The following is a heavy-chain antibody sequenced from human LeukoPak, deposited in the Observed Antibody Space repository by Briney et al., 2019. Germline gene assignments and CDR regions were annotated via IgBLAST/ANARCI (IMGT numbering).Heavy chain of an antibody. V-gene: IGHV1-8*03. CDR2: MNPNSGDT. CDR1: GYTFTSYD. CDR3: ARATYTYGYRGYYFDY. Sequence: EASVKVSCKASGYTFTSYDINWVRQATGQGLEWMGWMNPNSGDTGYAQKFQGRVTITRNTSISTAYMELSSLRSEDTAVYYCARATYTYGYRGYYFDYWGQGTLVTVSS. D-gene: IGHD5-18*01. J-gene: IGHJ4*02.